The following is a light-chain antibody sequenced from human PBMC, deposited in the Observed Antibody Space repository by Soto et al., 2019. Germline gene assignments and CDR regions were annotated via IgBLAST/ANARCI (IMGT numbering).Light chain of an antibody. CDR3: QQYNSYLLT. Sequence: DIQMTQSPSTLSASVGDRVTITCRASQSISSWLAWYQQKPGKAPKLLIYKASSLESGVPSRFSGSGSGTEFTLTISCLQPDDFATYYCQQYNSYLLTIVGGTKVEIK. V-gene: IGKV1-5*03. J-gene: IGKJ4*01. CDR1: QSISSW. CDR2: KAS.